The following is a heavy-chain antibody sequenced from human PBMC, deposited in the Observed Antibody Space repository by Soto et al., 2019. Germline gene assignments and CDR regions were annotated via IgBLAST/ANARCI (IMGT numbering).Heavy chain of an antibody. D-gene: IGHD6-19*01. CDR1: FSSYD. Sequence: QVQLVQSGAEVKKPGTSVKVACTFSSYDINWVRQAAGQGPEWMAWMNPNSGETRYAQKFQGRVTMTRDTSKFTAYMELSNLRSEDTAVYYCARGPGRSDWRVSHYFMDVWDQGTTVTVSS. J-gene: IGHJ6*02. V-gene: IGHV1-8*01. CDR3: ARGPGRSDWRVSHYFMDV. CDR2: MNPNSGET.